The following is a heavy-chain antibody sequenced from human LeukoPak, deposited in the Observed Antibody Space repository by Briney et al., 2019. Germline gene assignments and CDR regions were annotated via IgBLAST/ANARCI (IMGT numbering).Heavy chain of an antibody. D-gene: IGHD6-13*01. CDR3: ARGVFEAAAGTLWFDP. CDR1: GGSISSGGYY. V-gene: IGHV4-30-2*01. CDR2: IYHSGST. Sequence: ASETLSLTCTVSGGSISSGGYYWSWIRQPPGKGLEWIVYIYHSGSTYYNPSLKSRVTISVDRSKNQFSLKLSSVTAADTAVYYCARGVFEAAAGTLWFDPWGQGTLVTVSS. J-gene: IGHJ5*02.